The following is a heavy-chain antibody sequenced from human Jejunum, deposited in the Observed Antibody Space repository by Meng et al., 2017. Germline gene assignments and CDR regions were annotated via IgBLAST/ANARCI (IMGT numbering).Heavy chain of an antibody. CDR2: IYWDDTK. CDR1: GFPLSTTAVG. D-gene: IGHD6-19*01. Sequence: QITLKESGPTLVKPTLTLTFSGFPLSTTAVGVGWIRQPPGKALEWLAFIYWDDTKLYSPSLKSRVTITKDTSKNQVVLTMTNMDPVDTATYYCAHGSGWLIDYWSQGTLVTVSS. CDR3: AHGSGWLIDY. J-gene: IGHJ4*02. V-gene: IGHV2-5*02.